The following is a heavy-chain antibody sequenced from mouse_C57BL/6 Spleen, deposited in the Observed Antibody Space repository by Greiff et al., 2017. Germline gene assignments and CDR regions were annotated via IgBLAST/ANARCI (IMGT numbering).Heavy chain of an antibody. CDR1: GYAFSSSW. Sequence: QVQLQQSGPELVKPGASVKISCKASGYAFSSSWMNWVKQRPGKGLEWIGRIYPGDGDTNYNGKFKGKATLTAAKSSSTAYMQLSSLTSEDSAVYFCASHLGRYWYFDVWGTGTTVTVSS. J-gene: IGHJ1*03. CDR3: ASHLGRYWYFDV. D-gene: IGHD4-1*01. V-gene: IGHV1-82*01. CDR2: IYPGDGDT.